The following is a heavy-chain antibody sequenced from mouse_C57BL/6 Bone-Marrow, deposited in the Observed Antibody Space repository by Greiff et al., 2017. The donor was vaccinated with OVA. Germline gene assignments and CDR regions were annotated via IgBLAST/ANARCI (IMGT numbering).Heavy chain of an antibody. D-gene: IGHD2-4*01. CDR1: GFTFSSYA. CDR2: ISDGGSYT. Sequence: EVKLVESGGGLVKPGGSLKLSCAASGFTFSSYAMSWVRQTPEKRLEWVATISDGGSYTYYPDNVKGRFTISRDNAKNNLYLQMSHLKSEDTAMYYCARYYEDYAMDYWGQGTSVTVSS. V-gene: IGHV5-4*03. CDR3: ARYYEDYAMDY. J-gene: IGHJ4*01.